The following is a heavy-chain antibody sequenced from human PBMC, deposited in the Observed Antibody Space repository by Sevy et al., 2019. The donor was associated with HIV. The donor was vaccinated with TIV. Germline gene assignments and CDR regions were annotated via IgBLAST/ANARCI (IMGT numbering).Heavy chain of an antibody. CDR1: GFTFSSYW. Sequence: GGSLRLSYAASGFTFSSYWMSWVRQAPGKGLEWVANIKQDGSEKYYVDSVKGRFTISRDNAKNSLYLQMNSLRAEDTAVYYCARGPSAKLRYFDWLSDYWGQGTLVTVSS. J-gene: IGHJ4*02. V-gene: IGHV3-7*01. D-gene: IGHD3-9*01. CDR2: IKQDGSEK. CDR3: ARGPSAKLRYFDWLSDY.